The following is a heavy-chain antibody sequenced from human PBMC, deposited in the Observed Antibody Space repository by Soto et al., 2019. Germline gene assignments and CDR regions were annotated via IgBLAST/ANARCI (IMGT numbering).Heavy chain of an antibody. J-gene: IGHJ5*02. CDR2: IYDTGST. CDR3: ARHEGPHPGSAP. V-gene: IGHV4-59*08. Sequence: PSGTLSLTCTASGGSINNFYWSWTRQPPGKGLEWIGYIYDTGSTNYNPSLKSRVTISVDTSKNQFSLKLSSVTAADTAMYYCARHEGPHPGSAPWGQGILVTVSS. CDR1: GGSINNFY.